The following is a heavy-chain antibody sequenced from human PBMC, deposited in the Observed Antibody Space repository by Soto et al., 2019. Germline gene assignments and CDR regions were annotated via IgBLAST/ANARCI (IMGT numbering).Heavy chain of an antibody. V-gene: IGHV1-2*04. CDR3: ARDPSTGAAAGENYYYYGMDV. CDR2: INPNSGGT. J-gene: IGHJ6*02. D-gene: IGHD6-13*01. Sequence: QVQLVQSGAEVKKPGASVKVSCKASGYTFTGYYMHWVRQAPGQGLEWMGWINPNSGGTNYAQKFQGWVTMTRDTSISTAYMELSRLRSDDTAVYYCARDPSTGAAAGENYYYYGMDVWGQGTTVTVPS. CDR1: GYTFTGYY.